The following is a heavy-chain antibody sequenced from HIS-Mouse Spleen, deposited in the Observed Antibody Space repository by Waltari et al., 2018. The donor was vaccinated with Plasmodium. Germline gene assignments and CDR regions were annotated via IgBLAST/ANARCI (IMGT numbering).Heavy chain of an antibody. J-gene: IGHJ4*02. Sequence: QVSLRESGPALVKPTQTLTLTGTFSGFSLRTSGMCVSWIRQPPGKSLEWLALIDWDDDKYYSTSLKTRLTISKDTSKNQVVLTMTNMDPVDTATYYCARTLNWGSGFDYWGQGTLVTVSS. CDR1: GFSLRTSGMC. CDR2: IDWDDDK. CDR3: ARTLNWGSGFDY. V-gene: IGHV2-70*01. D-gene: IGHD7-27*01.